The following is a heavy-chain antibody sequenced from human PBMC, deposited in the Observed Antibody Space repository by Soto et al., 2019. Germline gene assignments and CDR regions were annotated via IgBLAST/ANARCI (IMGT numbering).Heavy chain of an antibody. J-gene: IGHJ4*02. Sequence: PGGSLRLSCAASGFTFSDYYMNWIRQAPGKGLEWLSYISSSGSTTYYTDSVKGRFTISRDNAKNSLYLQMNSLRAEDTAVYYCARDKGYCSSTSCSRDYWGRGNLVTVS. D-gene: IGHD2-2*01. CDR2: ISSSGSTT. CDR1: GFTFSDYY. V-gene: IGHV3-11*01. CDR3: ARDKGYCSSTSCSRDY.